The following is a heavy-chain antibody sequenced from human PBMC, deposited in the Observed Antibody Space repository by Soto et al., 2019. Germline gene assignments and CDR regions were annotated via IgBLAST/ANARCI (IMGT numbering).Heavy chain of an antibody. V-gene: IGHV1-3*01. CDR3: ARDSSSSRSFDY. Sequence: ASVKVSCKASGYPFTIYSIHWVRQAPGQSLEWMGWINPGNGDTKYSQIFQGRVTITWDTSARTAYMDLSSLISEDTADYYCARDSSSSRSFDYWGQGARVTVSS. CDR2: INPGNGDT. D-gene: IGHD6-6*01. J-gene: IGHJ4*02. CDR1: GYPFTIYS.